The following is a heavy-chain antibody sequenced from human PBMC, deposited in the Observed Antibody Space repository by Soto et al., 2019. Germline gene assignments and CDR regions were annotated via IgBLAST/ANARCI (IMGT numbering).Heavy chain of an antibody. CDR3: ARDCSGGGCFPEHHFYYRMDV. J-gene: IGHJ6*02. V-gene: IGHV1-69*12. D-gene: IGHD2-15*01. CDR2: SIPALGTA. CDR1: GGTFSKYK. Sequence: QVQLVQSGAEVKKPGSSVRVSCKASGGTFSKYKITWVRQAPGQVLEWMGGSIPALGTANYAQKFQGRVTMTADESTSTAYMDVSSLRSDDTAVYYCARDCSGGGCFPEHHFYYRMDVWGQGTTVTVSS.